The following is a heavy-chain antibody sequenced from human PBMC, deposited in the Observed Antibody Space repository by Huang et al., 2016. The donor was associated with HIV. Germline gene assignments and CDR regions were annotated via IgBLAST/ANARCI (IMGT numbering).Heavy chain of an antibody. CDR1: GDSISRGAFY. Sequence: QVQLQESGPGLVQPSQTLSLICTVSGDSISRGAFYWTWIRQSAGGGLQWIGQVYTSGGVLDNGSFRRRGTIALDTSKNQLSLNLRSVTAADTALYFCARGRGGTHSYFFYSMDVWGAGTAVIVSS. CDR3: ARGRGGTHSYFFYSMDV. D-gene: IGHD1-26*01. CDR2: VYTSGGV. V-gene: IGHV4-61*09. J-gene: IGHJ6*03.